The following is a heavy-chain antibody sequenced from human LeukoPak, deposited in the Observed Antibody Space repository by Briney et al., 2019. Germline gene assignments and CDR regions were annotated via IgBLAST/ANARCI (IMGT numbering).Heavy chain of an antibody. V-gene: IGHV4-4*08. J-gene: IGHJ2*01. Sequence: SETLSLTCTVSGGTISSYYWSWIRQPPGKGLEWIGRIYTSGSTNYNPSLKSRATISVDTSKNQFSLKLSSVTAADTAVYYCARGYGSHWYFDLWGRGTLVTVSS. D-gene: IGHD1-26*01. CDR1: GGTISSYY. CDR2: IYTSGST. CDR3: ARGYGSHWYFDL.